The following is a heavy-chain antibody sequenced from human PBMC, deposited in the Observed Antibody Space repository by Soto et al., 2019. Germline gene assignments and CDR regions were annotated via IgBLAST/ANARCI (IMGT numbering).Heavy chain of an antibody. D-gene: IGHD3-10*01. J-gene: IGHJ6*02. CDR1: GYTFTGYY. CDR2: INPNSGGT. V-gene: IGHV1-2*02. CDR3: ARDPRGSGSYLPYYYYGMDV. Sequence: AASVKVSCKASGYTFTGYYMHWVRQAPGQGLEWMGWINPNSGGTNYAQKFQGRVTMTRDTSISTAYMELSRLRSDDTAVYYCARDPRGSGSYLPYYYYGMDVWGQGTTVTVSS.